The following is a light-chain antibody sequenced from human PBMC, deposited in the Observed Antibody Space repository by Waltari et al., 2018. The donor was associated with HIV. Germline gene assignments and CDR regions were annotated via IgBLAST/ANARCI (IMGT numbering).Light chain of an antibody. CDR1: TSNIGAGYH. CDR3: QSYDDSLSGSV. CDR2: GNN. Sequence: QSVLTQPPSVSGAPGQRVTISCTGNTSNIGAGYHVHWYQHFPGTAPKLLIHGNNNRASGVPDRFSGSNSGSAASLAIAGLQAEDEADYHCQSYDDSLSGSVFGGGTKLTVL. J-gene: IGLJ2*01. V-gene: IGLV1-40*01.